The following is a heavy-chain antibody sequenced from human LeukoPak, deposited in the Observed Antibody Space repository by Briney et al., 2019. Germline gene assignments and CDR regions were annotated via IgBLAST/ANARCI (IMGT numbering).Heavy chain of an antibody. D-gene: IGHD6-19*01. Sequence: PSETLSLTCAVYGGSFSGYYWSWLRQPPGKGLEWIGEINHSGSTNYNPSLKSRVTISVDTSKNQFSPKPSSVTAADTAVYYCARNAVARDDYWGQGTLVTVSS. CDR2: INHSGST. J-gene: IGHJ4*02. CDR3: ARNAVARDDY. V-gene: IGHV4-34*01. CDR1: GGSFSGYY.